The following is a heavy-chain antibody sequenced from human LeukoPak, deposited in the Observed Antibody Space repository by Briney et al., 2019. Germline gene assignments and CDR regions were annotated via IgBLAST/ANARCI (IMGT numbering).Heavy chain of an antibody. V-gene: IGHV4-39*01. CDR3: ARHTRTGYSGYENAFDI. Sequence: SETLSLTCTVSGDSISSSSYYWDWIRQPPGKGLEWIGNLYDSGSTHYNPSLRSRVTISADTSKNQFSLKVSSVTAADTAVYYCARHTRTGYSGYENAFDIWGQGNMVTVSS. D-gene: IGHD5-12*01. CDR2: LYDSGST. CDR1: GDSISSSSYY. J-gene: IGHJ3*02.